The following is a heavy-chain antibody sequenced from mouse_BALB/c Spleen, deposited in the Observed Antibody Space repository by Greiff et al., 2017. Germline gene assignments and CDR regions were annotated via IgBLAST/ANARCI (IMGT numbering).Heavy chain of an antibody. V-gene: IGHV1-53*01. J-gene: IGHJ4*01. CDR2: INPSNGGT. Sequence: QVQLKESGAELVKPGASVKLSCKASGYTFTSYYMYWVKQRPGQGLEWIGDINPSNGGTNFNEKFKSKATLTVDKSSSTAYMQHSSLTSEDSAVYYGTREITTASGDYWGQGTSVTVSS. CDR1: GYTFTSYY. CDR3: TREITTASGDY. D-gene: IGHD1-2*01.